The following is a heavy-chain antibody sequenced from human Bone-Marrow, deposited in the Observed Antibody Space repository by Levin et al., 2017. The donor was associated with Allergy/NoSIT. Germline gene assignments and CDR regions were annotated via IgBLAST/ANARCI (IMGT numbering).Heavy chain of an antibody. V-gene: IGHV4-30-2*01. D-gene: IGHD3-3*01. J-gene: IGHJ4*02. CDR1: GGSISGGGHS. CDR3: ARGFGVVVAFDY. Sequence: PSETLSLTCAVSGGSISGGGHSWSWIRQPPEKGPEWIGYIYHNGSTYFNPSFKSRVSISVDRSKSQFSLKLTSVTAADTAVYFCARGFGVVVAFDYWGQGTPVTVSS. CDR2: IYHNGST.